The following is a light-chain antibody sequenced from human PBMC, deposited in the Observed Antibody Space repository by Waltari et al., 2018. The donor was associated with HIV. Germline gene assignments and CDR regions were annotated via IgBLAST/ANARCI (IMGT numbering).Light chain of an antibody. CDR2: NNN. V-gene: IGLV1-44*01. Sequence: QSVLTQPPSVSGTPGQTVTISCSGSDSNIGTNTVKWYQQAPEMAPKLLIYNNNQRPSGVPDRFSVSKSGTSASLAISGLQSEDEADYYCAAWDDSLHGHWVFGGGTKLTVL. CDR3: AAWDDSLHGHWV. J-gene: IGLJ3*02. CDR1: DSNIGTNT.